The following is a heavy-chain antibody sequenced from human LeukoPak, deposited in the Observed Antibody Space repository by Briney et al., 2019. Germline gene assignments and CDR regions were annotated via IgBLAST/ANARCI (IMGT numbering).Heavy chain of an antibody. CDR2: IYSSGST. CDR3: ARDYDVLTAYPPTQLFDP. J-gene: IGHJ5*02. D-gene: IGHD3-9*01. V-gene: IGHV4-4*07. CDR1: GDSISSYY. Sequence: PSETLSLTCTVSGDSISSYYWSWIRQPAGKGLEWIGRIYSSGSTNYNPSLQSRVTMSVDTSKNQFSLKLNSVTAADTAVYYCARDYDVLTAYPPTQLFDPWGQGTLVTVSS.